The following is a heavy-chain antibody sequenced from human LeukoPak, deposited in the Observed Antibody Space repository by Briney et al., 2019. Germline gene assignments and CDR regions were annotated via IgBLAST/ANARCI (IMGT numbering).Heavy chain of an antibody. CDR2: ISSSGSTI. J-gene: IGHJ4*02. CDR1: GFTFSSYE. CDR3: ANERTKAVAGLFDY. Sequence: GGSLRPSCAASGFTFSSYEMNWVRQAPGKGLEWVSYISSSGSTIYYADSVKGRFTISRDNSKNTLYLQMNSLRAEDTAVYYCANERTKAVAGLFDYWGQGTLVTVSS. D-gene: IGHD6-19*01. V-gene: IGHV3-48*03.